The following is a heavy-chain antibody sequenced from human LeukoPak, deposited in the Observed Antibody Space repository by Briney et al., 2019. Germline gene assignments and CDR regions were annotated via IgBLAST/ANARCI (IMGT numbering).Heavy chain of an antibody. CDR2: IYTSGST. Sequence: SETLSLACTVSGGSISSYYWSWIRQPAGKGLEWIGRIYTSGSTNYNPSLKSRVTMSVDTSKNQFSLKLSSVTAADTAVYYCAREGSDYDILTLAAGGFDPWGQGTLVTVSS. D-gene: IGHD3-9*01. CDR3: AREGSDYDILTLAAGGFDP. J-gene: IGHJ5*02. CDR1: GGSISSYY. V-gene: IGHV4-4*07.